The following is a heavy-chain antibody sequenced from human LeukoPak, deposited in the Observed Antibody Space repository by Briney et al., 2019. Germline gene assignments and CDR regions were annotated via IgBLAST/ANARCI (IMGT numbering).Heavy chain of an antibody. V-gene: IGHV4-31*03. Sequence: SETLSLTCTVSGGSISSGGYYWSWIRQHPGKGLEWIGYIYYSGSTYYNASLRSRVTTSVDTSKNQFSLKLSSVTAADTAVYYCAKSTYYYDTFVNAFDLWGQGTVVTVSS. CDR1: GGSISSGGYY. CDR2: IYYSGST. D-gene: IGHD3-22*01. J-gene: IGHJ3*01. CDR3: AKSTYYYDTFVNAFDL.